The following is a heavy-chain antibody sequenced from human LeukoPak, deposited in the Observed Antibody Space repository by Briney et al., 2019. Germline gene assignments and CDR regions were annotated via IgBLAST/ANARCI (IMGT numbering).Heavy chain of an antibody. CDR2: INHSGST. D-gene: IGHD6-13*01. CDR1: GGSFSGYY. Sequence: SETLSLTCAVYGGSFSGYYWSWIRQPPGKGLEWIGEINHSGSTNYNPSLKSRVTISVDTSKNQFSLKLSSVTAADTPVYYCARRRIAARGGFDPWGQGTLVTVSS. V-gene: IGHV4-34*01. CDR3: ARRRIAARGGFDP. J-gene: IGHJ5*02.